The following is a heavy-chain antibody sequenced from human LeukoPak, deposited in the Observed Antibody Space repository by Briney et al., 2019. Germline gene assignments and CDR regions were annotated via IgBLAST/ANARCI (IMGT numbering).Heavy chain of an antibody. J-gene: IGHJ4*02. CDR1: GFTFSTYA. D-gene: IGHD1/OR15-1a*01. Sequence: HPGGSLRLSCAASGFTFSTYAMSWVRQAPGKGLEWVSAISGSGISTYYADSVKGRFTISRDNSKDTLFLQMNSLRAEDTAVYYCAQNWNNDCWGRGTLVTVSS. CDR3: AQNWNNDC. CDR2: ISGSGIST. V-gene: IGHV3-23*01.